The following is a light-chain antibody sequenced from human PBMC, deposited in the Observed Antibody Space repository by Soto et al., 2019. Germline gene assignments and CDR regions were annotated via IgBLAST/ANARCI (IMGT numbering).Light chain of an antibody. CDR2: STN. J-gene: IGLJ3*02. Sequence: QTVVTQEPSFSVSPGGTVTLTCALSSGSVSTNYYPSWYQQTPGQPPRTLIYSTNTRSPGVPDRFSGSILGNAAALTITGAQADDESDYYCVLYMGSGIWVFGGGTKVTVL. V-gene: IGLV8-61*01. CDR1: SGSVSTNYY. CDR3: VLYMGSGIWV.